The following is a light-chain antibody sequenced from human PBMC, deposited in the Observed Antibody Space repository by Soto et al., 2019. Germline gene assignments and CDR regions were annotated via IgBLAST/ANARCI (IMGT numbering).Light chain of an antibody. V-gene: IGKV1-5*03. J-gene: IGKJ5*01. Sequence: DIQMIQSPSTLSAFVGDRVTITCRASQSIGSSLAWYQQKPGKAPKVLIYMASSLKTGVPSIFSGSGSGTEFTLTISSLQPDEFATYYCQQYFSYPLTFGQGTRLDIK. CDR1: QSIGSS. CDR3: QQYFSYPLT. CDR2: MAS.